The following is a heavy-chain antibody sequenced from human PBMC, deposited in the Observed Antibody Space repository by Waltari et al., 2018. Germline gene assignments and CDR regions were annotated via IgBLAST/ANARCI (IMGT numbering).Heavy chain of an antibody. CDR2: ISWNSGSI. Sequence: EVQLVESGGGLVQRGRSLRLSCAASGFTFDDYAMHWVRQAPGKGLVWVAGISWNSGSIGYADSVKGRFTISGDNAKNSLYLQMNSLRAEDMALYYCAKGSYGDYLFYFDYWGQGTLVTVSS. V-gene: IGHV3-9*03. J-gene: IGHJ4*02. D-gene: IGHD4-17*01. CDR1: GFTFDDYA. CDR3: AKGSYGDYLFYFDY.